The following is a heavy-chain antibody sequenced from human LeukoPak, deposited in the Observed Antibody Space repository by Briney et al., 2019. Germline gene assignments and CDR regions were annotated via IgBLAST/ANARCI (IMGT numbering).Heavy chain of an antibody. J-gene: IGHJ6*03. D-gene: IGHD6-25*01. CDR3: ARFAAGGSYYYYMDV. Sequence: GRSLRLSCAASGFTFRSYSMNWVRQAPGKGLEWVSNIGTSSSTIYYADSVKGRFTISRDNAKNSLYLQMNSLRADDTAVYYCARFAAGGSYYYYMDVWGKGTTVTVSS. V-gene: IGHV3-48*01. CDR2: IGTSSSTI. CDR1: GFTFRSYS.